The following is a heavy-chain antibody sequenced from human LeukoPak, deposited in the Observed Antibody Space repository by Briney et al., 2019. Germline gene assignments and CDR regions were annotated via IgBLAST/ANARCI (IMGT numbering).Heavy chain of an antibody. Sequence: GGSLGLSCAASGFTFSDYYMSWIRQAPGKGLEWVSYISSSGSTIYYADSVKGRFTISRDNAKNSLYLQMNSLRAEDTAVYYCARGYYDILTGYPPGYYYGMDVWGQGTTVTVSS. CDR2: ISSSGSTI. V-gene: IGHV3-11*01. J-gene: IGHJ6*02. D-gene: IGHD3-9*01. CDR3: ARGYYDILTGYPPGYYYGMDV. CDR1: GFTFSDYY.